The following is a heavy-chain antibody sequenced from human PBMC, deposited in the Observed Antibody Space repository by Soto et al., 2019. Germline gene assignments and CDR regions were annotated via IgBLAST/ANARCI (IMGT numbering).Heavy chain of an antibody. CDR2: IWYDGSNK. V-gene: IGHV3-33*01. CDR3: ARESRGRQGWFDP. CDR1: GFTFSSYG. Sequence: GGSLRLSCAASGFTFSSYGMHWVRQAPGKGLEWVAVIWYDGSNKYYADSVKGRFTISRDNSKNTLYLQMNSLRAEDTAVYYCARESRGRQGWFDPWGQGTLVTVSS. J-gene: IGHJ5*02. D-gene: IGHD3-10*01.